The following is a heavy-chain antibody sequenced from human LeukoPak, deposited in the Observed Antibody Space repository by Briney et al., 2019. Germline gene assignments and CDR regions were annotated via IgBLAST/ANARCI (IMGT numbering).Heavy chain of an antibody. CDR1: GITFSSYA. V-gene: IGHV3-23*01. Sequence: PGGSLRLSCAASGITFSSYAMSWVRQAPGKGLEWVSSISGISGSAYYADSVKGRFTISRDNSKNTLYLQMNGLRAEDTAVYSCARLATVTTCSPVVYWGQGTLVTVSS. D-gene: IGHD4-17*01. J-gene: IGHJ4*02. CDR2: ISGISGSA. CDR3: ARLATVTTCSPVVY.